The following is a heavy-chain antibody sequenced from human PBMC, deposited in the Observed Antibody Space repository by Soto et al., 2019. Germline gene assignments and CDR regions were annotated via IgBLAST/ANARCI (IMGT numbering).Heavy chain of an antibody. D-gene: IGHD3-16*01. CDR3: AHIMITWGGVSALDAFDM. CDR2: IYWDDDR. J-gene: IGHJ3*02. Sequence: QITLKESGPTLVNPTQTLTLTCSFSGFSLSTSRVGVAWIRQPPEKALEWLAIIYWDDDRRYSTSLKTRLAITKHTSKNQVVLTMPNLDPGDTATYYCAHIMITWGGVSALDAFDMWGQGTMVTVSS. V-gene: IGHV2-5*02. CDR1: GFSLSTSRVG.